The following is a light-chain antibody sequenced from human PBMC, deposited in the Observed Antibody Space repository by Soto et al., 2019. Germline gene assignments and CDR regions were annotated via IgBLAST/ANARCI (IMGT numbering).Light chain of an antibody. CDR1: QSIRTY. Sequence: DIQVTQSPSSLSTSVGDRVTITCRASQSIRTYLNWYQQRPGKPPKLLIHTASTLQSGVPSRFSGSGSGTDFTLTISSLQPEDFATYYCQQTYSTLGSFGQGTKLELK. CDR3: QQTYSTLGS. V-gene: IGKV1-39*01. J-gene: IGKJ2*04. CDR2: TAS.